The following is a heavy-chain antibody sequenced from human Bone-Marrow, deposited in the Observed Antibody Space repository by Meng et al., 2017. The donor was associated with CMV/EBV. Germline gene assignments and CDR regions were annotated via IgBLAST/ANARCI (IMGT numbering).Heavy chain of an antibody. CDR3: ARALRGVKQLDAHKDRTYYFDY. V-gene: IGHV3-21*01. Sequence: GESLKISCAASGFTFSSYSMNWVRQAPGKGLEWVSSISSSSSYIYYADSVKGRFTISRDNAKNSLYLQMNSLRAEDTAVYYCARALRGVKQLDAHKDRTYYFDYWGQGTLVTVSS. CDR2: ISSSSSYI. D-gene: IGHD6-6*01. J-gene: IGHJ4*02. CDR1: GFTFSSYS.